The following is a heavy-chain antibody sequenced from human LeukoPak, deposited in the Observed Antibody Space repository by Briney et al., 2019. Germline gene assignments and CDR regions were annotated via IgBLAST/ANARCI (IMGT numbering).Heavy chain of an antibody. J-gene: IGHJ6*02. D-gene: IGHD5-18*01. Sequence: GESLKTSCKGSGYSFTSYWIGWVRQMPGKGLEWMGIIYPGDSDTRYSPSFQGQVTISADKSISTAYLQWSSLKASDTTMYYCARSTADYYYYYGMDVWGQGTTVTVSS. CDR1: GYSFTSYW. V-gene: IGHV5-51*01. CDR3: ARSTADYYYYYGMDV. CDR2: IYPGDSDT.